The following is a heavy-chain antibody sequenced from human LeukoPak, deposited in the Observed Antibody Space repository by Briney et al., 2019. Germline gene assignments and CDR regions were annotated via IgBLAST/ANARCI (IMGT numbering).Heavy chain of an antibody. Sequence: SETLSLTCTVSGGSISSSSYYWGWIRQPPGKGLEWIGSIYYSGSTYYNPSLKSRVTISVDTSKNQFSLKLSSVTAADTAVYYCARDRYCSSTSCYDRDIDPWGQGTLVTVSS. CDR1: GGSISSSSYY. D-gene: IGHD2-2*01. CDR3: ARDRYCSSTSCYDRDIDP. V-gene: IGHV4-39*07. CDR2: IYYSGST. J-gene: IGHJ5*02.